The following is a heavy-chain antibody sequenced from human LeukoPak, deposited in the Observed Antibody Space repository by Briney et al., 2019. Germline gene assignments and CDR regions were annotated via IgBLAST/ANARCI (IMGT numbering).Heavy chain of an antibody. D-gene: IGHD6-13*01. Sequence: SETLSLTCAVYGGSFSGYYWSWIRQPPGKGLAWIGYIYYSGSTNYNPSLKSRVTISVDTSKNQFSLKLSSVTAADTAVYYCARDARLKQQLGLDYYYMDVWGKGTTVTISS. J-gene: IGHJ6*03. CDR2: IYYSGST. V-gene: IGHV4-59*01. CDR1: GGSFSGYY. CDR3: ARDARLKQQLGLDYYYMDV.